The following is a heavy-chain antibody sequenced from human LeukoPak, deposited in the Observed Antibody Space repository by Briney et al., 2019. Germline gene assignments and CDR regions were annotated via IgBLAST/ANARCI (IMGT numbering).Heavy chain of an antibody. CDR1: GGSFSGYY. J-gene: IGHJ4*02. CDR3: ARAISGYSYGYPISGYFDY. CDR2: INHSGST. D-gene: IGHD5-18*01. Sequence: PSETLSLTCAVYGGSFSGYYWSWIRQPPGKGLEWIGEINHSGSTNYNPSLKSRVTISVDTSKNQFSLKLSSVTAADTAVYHCARAISGYSYGYPISGYFDYWGQGTLVTVSS. V-gene: IGHV4-34*01.